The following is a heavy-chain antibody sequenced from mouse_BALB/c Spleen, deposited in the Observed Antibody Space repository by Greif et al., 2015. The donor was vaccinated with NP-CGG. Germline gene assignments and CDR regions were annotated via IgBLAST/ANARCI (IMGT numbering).Heavy chain of an antibody. CDR3: ERTGFYAMDY. D-gene: IGHD4-1*01. Sequence: EVKLVEPGGGLVQPGGSLRLSCATSGFTFTDYYMSWVRQPPGKALEWLGFIRNKANGYTTEYSASVKGRFTISRDNAQIIHERQMSTLRADFSTTYYSERTGFYAMDYWGHGTSVTVSS. CDR1: GFTFTDYY. J-gene: IGHJ4*01. V-gene: IGHV7-3*02. CDR2: IRNKANGYTT.